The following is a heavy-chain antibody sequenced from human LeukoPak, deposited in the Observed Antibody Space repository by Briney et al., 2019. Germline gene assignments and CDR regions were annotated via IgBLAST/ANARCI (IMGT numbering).Heavy chain of an antibody. J-gene: IGHJ4*02. V-gene: IGHV1-69*17. CDR3: ASGNYYDSSGSLMGY. CDR1: GGTFSSYA. CDR2: IIPIFGIA. D-gene: IGHD3-22*01. Sequence: GASVKVSCKASGGTFSSYAISWVRQAPGQGLEWMGGIIPIFGIANYAQKFQGRVTITADKSTSTAYMELSSLRSEDTAVYYCASGNYYDSSGSLMGYWGQGTLVTVSS.